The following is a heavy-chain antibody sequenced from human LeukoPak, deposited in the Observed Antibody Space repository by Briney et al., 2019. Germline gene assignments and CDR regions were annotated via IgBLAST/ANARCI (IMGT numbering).Heavy chain of an antibody. CDR2: ISGYNGKT. J-gene: IGHJ4*02. CDR3: ARDRGIAAAARGALFDY. Sequence: ASVKVSCKASGYTFTSYGISWVRQAPGQGLEWMGWISGYNGKTKYAQKLQDRVTMTTDTSTTTAYMELRSLRSDDTAVYYCARDRGIAAAARGALFDYWGQGTLVTVSS. V-gene: IGHV1-18*01. CDR1: GYTFTSYG. D-gene: IGHD6-13*01.